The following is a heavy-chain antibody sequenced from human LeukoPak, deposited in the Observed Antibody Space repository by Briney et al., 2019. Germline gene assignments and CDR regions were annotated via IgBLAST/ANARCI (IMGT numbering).Heavy chain of an antibody. V-gene: IGHV3-23*01. CDR3: ASHHYYDSSGLDDYFDY. D-gene: IGHD3-22*01. CDR1: GFTFRRYA. J-gene: IGHJ4*02. Sequence: GGSLRLSCAASGFTFRRYAMSWVRQAPGKGLEWVSVISGSGGSTYYADSVKGRFTISRDNSKNTLYLQMNSLRAEDTAVYYCASHHYYDSSGLDDYFDYWGQGTLVTVSS. CDR2: ISGSGGST.